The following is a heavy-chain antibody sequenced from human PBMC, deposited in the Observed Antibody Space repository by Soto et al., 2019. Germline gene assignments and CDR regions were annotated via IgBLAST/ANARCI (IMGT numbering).Heavy chain of an antibody. V-gene: IGHV1-69*02. Sequence: SVKVSCKASGGTFSSYTISWVRQAPGQGLEWMGRIIPILGIANYAQKFQGRVTITADKSTSTAYMELSSLRSEDTAVYYCARALRDITMIVVVNPDAFDIWGQGTMVTVSS. CDR3: ARALRDITMIVVVNPDAFDI. CDR1: GGTFSSYT. D-gene: IGHD3-22*01. J-gene: IGHJ3*02. CDR2: IIPILGIA.